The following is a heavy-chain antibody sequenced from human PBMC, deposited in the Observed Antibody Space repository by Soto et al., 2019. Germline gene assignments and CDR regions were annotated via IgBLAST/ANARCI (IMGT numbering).Heavy chain of an antibody. CDR1: GFTFSSYW. V-gene: IGHV3-7*01. D-gene: IGHD3-3*01. CDR2: IKQDGSEK. Sequence: GESLRLSCAASGFTFSSYWMSWVRQAPGKGLEWVANIKQDGSEKYYVDSVKGRFTISRDNAKNSLYLQMNSLRAEDTAVYYCAREGYYDFWRYGMDVWGQGTTVTVSS. CDR3: AREGYYDFWRYGMDV. J-gene: IGHJ6*02.